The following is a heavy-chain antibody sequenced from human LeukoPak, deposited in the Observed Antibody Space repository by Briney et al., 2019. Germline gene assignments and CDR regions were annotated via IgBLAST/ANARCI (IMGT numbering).Heavy chain of an antibody. CDR2: MTASSVTF. V-gene: IGHV3-48*04. Sequence: TGGSLRLSCEVSGFTFPSYSMTWVRQVPGRGLEWIAYMTASSVTFYYADSVRGRFTISRDNARNSLFLQMNSLTVEDTAVYYCARSLSGYDPLSAFWGQGTLVTVSS. CDR3: ARSLSGYDPLSAF. J-gene: IGHJ4*02. D-gene: IGHD5-12*01. CDR1: GFTFPSYS.